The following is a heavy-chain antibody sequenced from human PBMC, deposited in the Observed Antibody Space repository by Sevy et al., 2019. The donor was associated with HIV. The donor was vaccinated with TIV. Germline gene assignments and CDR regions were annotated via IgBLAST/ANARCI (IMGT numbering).Heavy chain of an antibody. Sequence: GESLKIYCKGSGYDFSTYWIAWVRQMPGKGLELMGVIFPRDSDTRYSPSFQGQVTISADDSIRTSYLQWRSLKASDTAIYYCARRGILLRGGDYFYYGLDVWAQGTTVTVSS. CDR3: ARRGILLRGGDYFYYGLDV. D-gene: IGHD1-26*01. CDR1: GYDFSTYW. CDR2: IFPRDSDT. V-gene: IGHV5-51*01. J-gene: IGHJ6*02.